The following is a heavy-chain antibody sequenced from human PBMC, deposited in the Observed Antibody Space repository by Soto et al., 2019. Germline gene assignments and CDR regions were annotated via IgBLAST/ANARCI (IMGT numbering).Heavy chain of an antibody. CDR3: ARDYSRGWSQF. V-gene: IGHV3-30*03. J-gene: IGHJ4*02. Sequence: QVKLVESGGGVVQPGTSLRLSCTASGFDFSNSGIQWVRQTPGKGLEWVALISFDGDKYYVDSVKGRFIISRDNPTNTVYLQMNRLRPEDTGVYYCARDYSRGWSQFWGQGTLVTVSS. CDR1: GFDFSNSG. D-gene: IGHD2-15*01. CDR2: ISFDGDK.